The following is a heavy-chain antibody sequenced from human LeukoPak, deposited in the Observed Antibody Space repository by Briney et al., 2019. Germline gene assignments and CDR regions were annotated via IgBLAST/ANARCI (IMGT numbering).Heavy chain of an antibody. J-gene: IGHJ3*02. D-gene: IGHD4/OR15-4a*01. V-gene: IGHV4-59*08. Sequence: SETLSLTCTVSGGSISSYYWSWIRQPPGKGLECIGYIYYSGSTNYNPSLKSRVTISVDTSKNQFSLKLSSVTAADTAVYYCARLRVTGYGADDAFDIWGQGTMVTVSS. CDR1: GGSISSYY. CDR3: ARLRVTGYGADDAFDI. CDR2: IYYSGST.